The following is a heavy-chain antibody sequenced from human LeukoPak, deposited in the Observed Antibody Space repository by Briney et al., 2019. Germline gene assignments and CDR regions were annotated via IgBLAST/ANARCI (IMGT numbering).Heavy chain of an antibody. Sequence: ASVKVSCKASGYSFTDYYMHWVRQAPGQGLEWMGWISPRSGDTSYAQKFQGRVTMTRDTSINTVDMDLSGLTSDDTAVFYSARGREIHGGSDTKLDDYWGQGTLVTVSS. CDR2: ISPRSGDT. D-gene: IGHD3-10*01. CDR3: ARGREIHGGSDTKLDDY. J-gene: IGHJ4*02. CDR1: GYSFTDYY. V-gene: IGHV1-2*02.